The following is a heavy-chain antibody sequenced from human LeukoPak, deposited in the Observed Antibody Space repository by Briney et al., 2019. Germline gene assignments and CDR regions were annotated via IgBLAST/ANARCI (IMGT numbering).Heavy chain of an antibody. Sequence: PGGSLRLSCAASGFTFSSYAMSWVRQAPGKGLEWVSAISGSGGSTYYADSVKGRFTISRDNSKNTLYLQMNSLRAEDTAVYYCARPYYYDSSGYVYWGQGTLVTVSS. V-gene: IGHV3-23*01. CDR2: ISGSGGST. J-gene: IGHJ4*02. CDR3: ARPYYYDSSGYVY. D-gene: IGHD3-22*01. CDR1: GFTFSSYA.